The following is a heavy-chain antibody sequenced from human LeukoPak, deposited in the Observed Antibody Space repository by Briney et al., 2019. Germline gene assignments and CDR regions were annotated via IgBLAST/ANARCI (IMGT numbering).Heavy chain of an antibody. CDR2: IYHSGST. CDR3: ARGTPDYYGSGSYYLAYGMDV. CDR1: GGSIGSGGYS. V-gene: IGHV4-30-2*01. J-gene: IGHJ6*04. Sequence: SQTLSLTCAVSGGSIGSGGYSWSWIRQPPGKGLEWIGYIYHSGSTYYNPSLKSRVTISVDRSKNQFSLKLSSVTAADTAVYYCARGTPDYYGSGSYYLAYGMDVWGKGTTVTVSS. D-gene: IGHD3-10*01.